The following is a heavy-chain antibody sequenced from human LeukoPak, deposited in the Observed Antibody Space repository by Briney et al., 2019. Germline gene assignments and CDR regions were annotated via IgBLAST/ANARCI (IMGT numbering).Heavy chain of an antibody. CDR3: ARGPAPYCSSTSCYYQINWFDP. D-gene: IGHD2-2*01. CDR1: GYTFTGYY. CDR2: INPNSGGT. J-gene: IGHJ5*02. V-gene: IGHV1-2*02. Sequence: ASVKVSCKASGYTFTGYYMHWVRQAPGQGLEWMGWINPNSGGTNYAQKFQGRATMTRDTSISTAYMELSRLRSDDTAVYYCARGPAPYCSSTSCYYQINWFDPWGQGTLVTDSS.